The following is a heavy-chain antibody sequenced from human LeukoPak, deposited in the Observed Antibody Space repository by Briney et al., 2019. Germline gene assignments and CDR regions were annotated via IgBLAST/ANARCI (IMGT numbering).Heavy chain of an antibody. CDR1: GFTFSTYT. J-gene: IGHJ4*02. V-gene: IGHV3-48*01. Sequence: GSLRLSCAASGFTFSTYTMNWVRQAPGKGLEWVSYITSSSSAIYYADSVKGRFTISRDNAKNSLYLQMNSLRVEDTAVYYCVRDLDSVAFLWGQGTLVTVSS. D-gene: IGHD3/OR15-3a*01. CDR3: VRDLDSVAFL. CDR2: ITSSSSAI.